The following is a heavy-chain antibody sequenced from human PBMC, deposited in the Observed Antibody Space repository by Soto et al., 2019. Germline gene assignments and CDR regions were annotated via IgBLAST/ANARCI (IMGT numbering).Heavy chain of an antibody. D-gene: IGHD5-18*01. CDR1: GGSISSGDYY. Sequence: SETLSLTCTVSGGSISSGDYYWSWIRQPPGKGLEWIGYIYYSGSTYYNPSLKSRVTISVDTSKNQFSLKLSSVTAADTAVYYCARDVDTAIVTRGRPRISYSDYWGQGSLVSVSS. V-gene: IGHV4-30-4*01. J-gene: IGHJ4*02. CDR2: IYYSGST. CDR3: ARDVDTAIVTRGRPRISYSDY.